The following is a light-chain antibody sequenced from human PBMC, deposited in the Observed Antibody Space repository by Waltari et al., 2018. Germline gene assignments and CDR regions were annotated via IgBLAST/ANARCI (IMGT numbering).Light chain of an antibody. Sequence: EVVMTQSPATLSVSPGESVTLSCRASQSVNDNLAWYQQKVGQAPRLLIYGVSSRATGIPARFSGTGSGTDFTLTITSLQAEDFAVYYCQQYNNRPYTFGQGTKLEIK. CDR2: GVS. J-gene: IGKJ2*01. CDR3: QQYNNRPYT. CDR1: QSVNDN. V-gene: IGKV3-15*01.